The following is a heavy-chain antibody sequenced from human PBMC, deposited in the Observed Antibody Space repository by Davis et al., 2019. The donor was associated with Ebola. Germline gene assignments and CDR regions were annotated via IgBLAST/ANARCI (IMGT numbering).Heavy chain of an antibody. V-gene: IGHV1-18*01. J-gene: IGHJ6*02. CDR3: ARDKTYEYQLSTPYGMDV. Sequence: ASVKVSCKASGYTFTSYGISWVRQAPGQGLEWMGWISAYNGNTNYAQKLQSRVTMTTDTSTSTAYMELRSLRSDDTAVYYCARDKTYEYQLSTPYGMDVWGQGTTVTVSS. D-gene: IGHD2-2*01. CDR2: ISAYNGNT. CDR1: GYTFTSYG.